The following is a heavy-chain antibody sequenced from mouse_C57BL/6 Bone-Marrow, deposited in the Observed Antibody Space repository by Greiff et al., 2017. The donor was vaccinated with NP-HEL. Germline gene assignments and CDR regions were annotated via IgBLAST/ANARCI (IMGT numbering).Heavy chain of an antibody. CDR3: ARQTVVAVDY. J-gene: IGHJ2*01. D-gene: IGHD1-1*01. Sequence: EVKVVESGGDLVKPGGSLKLSCAASGFTFSSYGMSWVRQTPDKRLEWVATISSGGSYTYYPDSVKGRFTISRDNAKNTLYLQMSSLKSEDTAMYYCARQTVVAVDYWGQGTTLTVSS. CDR1: GFTFSSYG. V-gene: IGHV5-6*01. CDR2: ISSGGSYT.